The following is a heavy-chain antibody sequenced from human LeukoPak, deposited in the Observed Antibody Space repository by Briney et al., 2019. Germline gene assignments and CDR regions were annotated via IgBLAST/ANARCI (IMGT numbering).Heavy chain of an antibody. CDR2: IGSSSSYI. J-gene: IGHJ4*02. CDR3: ARSLLWFGELLYS. Sequence: GGSLRLSCAASGFTFSSYSMNWVRQAPGKGLEWVSSIGSSSSYIYYADSVKGRFTISRDNAKKSLYLQMNSLRAEDTAVYYCARSLLWFGELLYSWGQGTLVTVSS. D-gene: IGHD3-10*01. V-gene: IGHV3-21*01. CDR1: GFTFSSYS.